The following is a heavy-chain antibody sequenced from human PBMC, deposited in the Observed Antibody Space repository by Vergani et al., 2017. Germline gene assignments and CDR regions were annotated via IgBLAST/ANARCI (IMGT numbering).Heavy chain of an antibody. Sequence: EELLVQSGGGLVQPGGSLKLSCVASGFTFSGSAIHWVRQSSGKGLEWLGRIRSKANDYETEYSVSVRGRFTISRDDSTYTAYLQMQNLRLDDTAVYYCTSGGLYVGPTQRYSDYWGQGSLVTVSS. CDR2: IRSKANDYET. CDR1: GFTFSGSA. CDR3: TSGGLYVGPTQRYSDY. V-gene: IGHV3-73*02. J-gene: IGHJ4*02. D-gene: IGHD1-26*01.